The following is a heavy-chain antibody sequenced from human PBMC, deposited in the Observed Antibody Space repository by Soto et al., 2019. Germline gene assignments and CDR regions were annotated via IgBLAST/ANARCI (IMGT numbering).Heavy chain of an antibody. V-gene: IGHV4-34*01. J-gene: IGHJ4*02. CDR3: ARGWHDYGDFDY. CDR2: INHSGST. D-gene: IGHD4-17*01. CDR1: GGSFSGYY. Sequence: SETLSLTCAVYGGSFSGYYWSWIRQPPGKGLEWIGEINHSGSTNYNPSLKSRVTISVDTSKNQFSLKLSSVTAADTAVYYCARGWHDYGDFDYWGQGTLVTVSS.